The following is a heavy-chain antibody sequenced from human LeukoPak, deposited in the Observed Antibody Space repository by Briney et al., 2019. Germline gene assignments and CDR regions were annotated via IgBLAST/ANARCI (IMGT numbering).Heavy chain of an antibody. CDR3: ASSSSGYYMDV. Sequence: SETLSLTCTVSGGSISSYYWSWIRQPPGKGLEWIGYIYTSGSTNYNPSLKSRVTISVDTSKNQPSLKLSSVTAADTAVYYCASSSSGYYMDVWGKGTTVTVSS. D-gene: IGHD6-6*01. J-gene: IGHJ6*03. CDR1: GGSISSYY. V-gene: IGHV4-4*09. CDR2: IYTSGST.